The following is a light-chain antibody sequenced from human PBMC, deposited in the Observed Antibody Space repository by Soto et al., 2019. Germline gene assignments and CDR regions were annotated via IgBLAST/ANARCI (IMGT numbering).Light chain of an antibody. CDR3: QQRSNWLT. V-gene: IGKV3-11*01. J-gene: IGKJ4*01. CDR2: DAS. CDR1: QSVSSY. Sequence: ETVMTQSPGTLSVSLGERATLSCRASQSVSSYLAWYQQKPGQAPRLLIYDASNRATGIPARFSGSGSGTDFTLTISSLEPEDFAVYYCQQRSNWLTFGGGTKVDIK.